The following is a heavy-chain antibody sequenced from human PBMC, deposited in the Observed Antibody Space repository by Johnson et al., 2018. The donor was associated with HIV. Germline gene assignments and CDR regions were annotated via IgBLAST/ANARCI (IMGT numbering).Heavy chain of an antibody. CDR2: ISGSGGST. Sequence: EVQLVESGGGLVQPGGSLRLSCAASGFTFSSYAMSWVRQAPGKGLEWVSAISGSGGSTYYADSVKGRFTISRDNSKNTLYLQMNSLRAEDTAVYYCASLQDIVEVPAAIGAFDIWGQGIMVTVSS. D-gene: IGHD2-2*02. V-gene: IGHV3-23*04. CDR1: GFTFSSYA. CDR3: ASLQDIVEVPAAIGAFDI. J-gene: IGHJ3*02.